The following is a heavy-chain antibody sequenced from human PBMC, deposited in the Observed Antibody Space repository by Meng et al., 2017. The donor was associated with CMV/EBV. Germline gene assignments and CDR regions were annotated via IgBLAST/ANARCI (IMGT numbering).Heavy chain of an antibody. CDR2: IYPGDSDT. CDR1: GYSFTSYW. D-gene: IGHD6-13*01. V-gene: IGHV5-51*01. Sequence: GESLKISCKGSGYSFTSYWIGWVRQMPGKGLEWMGIIYPGDSDTRYSPSFQGQVTISADKSISTAYLQWSSLKASDTAMYYCARPIAAAGNDYYGMDVWGQRTTVTVSS. J-gene: IGHJ6*02. CDR3: ARPIAAAGNDYYGMDV.